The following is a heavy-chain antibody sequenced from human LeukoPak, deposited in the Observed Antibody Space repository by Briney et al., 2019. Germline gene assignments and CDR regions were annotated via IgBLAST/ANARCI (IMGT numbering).Heavy chain of an antibody. Sequence: ASVKVSCKASGYTFTSYEINWVRQATGQGLEWMGWMNPNSGNTGYAQKFQGRVTMTRNTSISTAYMELSSLRSEDTAVYYCARGGYDFWSGSWSKPYYYYMDVWGKGTTVTVSS. J-gene: IGHJ6*03. V-gene: IGHV1-8*01. D-gene: IGHD3-3*01. CDR2: MNPNSGNT. CDR3: ARGGYDFWSGSWSKPYYYYMDV. CDR1: GYTFTSYE.